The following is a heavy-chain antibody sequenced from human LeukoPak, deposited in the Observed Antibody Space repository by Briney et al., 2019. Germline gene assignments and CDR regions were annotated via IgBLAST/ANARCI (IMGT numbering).Heavy chain of an antibody. CDR2: ISGSGGRT. D-gene: IGHD3-10*01. CDR1: GFTFSSYA. V-gene: IGHV3-23*01. J-gene: IGHJ4*02. CDR3: AKSRAGDGSGSYSHYFDY. Sequence: RGSLRLSCAASGFTFSSYAMSWVRQAPGKGLEWVSSISGSGGRTYYADSVKGRFTISRDNSKNTLYLQMNSPRAEDTAVYYCAKSRAGDGSGSYSHYFDYWGQGTLVTVSS.